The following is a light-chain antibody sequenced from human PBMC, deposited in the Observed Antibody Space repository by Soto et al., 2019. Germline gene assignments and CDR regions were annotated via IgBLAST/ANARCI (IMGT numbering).Light chain of an antibody. J-gene: IGKJ1*01. CDR2: GAS. V-gene: IGKV3-15*01. CDR1: QSISSN. CDR3: QHYNNWPPWT. Sequence: EIGMTQSPATLSVTPGERATLSCRARQSISSNLAWYQQKPGQAPRLLIYGASTRANGIPARFSGSGSGTEFTLNICSLRSEDFAVYYCQHYNNWPPWTFGQGNKVEIK.